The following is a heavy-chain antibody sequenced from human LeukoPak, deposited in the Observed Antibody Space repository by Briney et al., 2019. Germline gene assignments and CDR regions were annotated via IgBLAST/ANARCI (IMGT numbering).Heavy chain of an antibody. CDR1: GFTFSSYS. J-gene: IGHJ5*02. V-gene: IGHV3-21*01. CDR3: ARDLYYGSGRGDWFDP. D-gene: IGHD3-10*01. CDR2: ISSSSSYI. Sequence: GGSLRLSCAASGFTFSSYSMNWVRQAPGKGLEWVSSISSSSSYIYYADSVKGRFTISRDNAKNSLYLQMNSLRAEDTAVYYCARDLYYGSGRGDWFDPWGQGTLVTVSS.